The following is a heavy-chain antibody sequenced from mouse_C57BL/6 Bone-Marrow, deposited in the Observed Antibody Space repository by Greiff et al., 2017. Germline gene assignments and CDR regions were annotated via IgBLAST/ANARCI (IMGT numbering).Heavy chain of an antibody. J-gene: IGHJ3*01. V-gene: IGHV1-47*01. CDR3: ARRDYDVAWFAY. CDR1: GYTFTTYP. D-gene: IGHD2-4*01. Sequence: LEASGAELVKPGASVKMSCKASGYTFTTYPIEWMKQNHGKSLEWIGNFHPYNDDTKYNEKFKGKATLTVEKSSSTVYFELSRLTSDDSAVYYCARRDYDVAWFAYWGQGTLVTVSA. CDR2: FHPYNDDT.